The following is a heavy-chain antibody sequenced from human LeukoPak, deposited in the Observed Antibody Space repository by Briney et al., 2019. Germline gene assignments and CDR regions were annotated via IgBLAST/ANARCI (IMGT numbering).Heavy chain of an antibody. J-gene: IGHJ4*02. CDR3: ARGSSGWLFDY. CDR1: GYTFTSYY. V-gene: IGHV1-46*01. Sequence: ASVKVSCKASGYTFTSYYMRWVRQAPGQGLEWMGLINPSGGSTGYAQKFQGRVTMTRDTSTSTVYMDLSSLRSEDTAVYYCARGSSGWLFDYWGQGTLVTVSS. D-gene: IGHD6-19*01. CDR2: INPSGGST.